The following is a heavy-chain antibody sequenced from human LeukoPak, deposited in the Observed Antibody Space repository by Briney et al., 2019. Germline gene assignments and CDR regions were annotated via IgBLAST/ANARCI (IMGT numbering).Heavy chain of an antibody. CDR1: GFPLDDYA. J-gene: IGHJ4*02. CDR2: ISGSGGST. Sequence: GGSLRLSCVASGFPLDDYAMHWVRQTPEKGLEWVSAISGSGGSTYYADSVKGRFTISRDNSKNTLYLQMNSLRAEDTAVYYCAKSISGSYLYYFDYWGQGTLVTVSS. CDR3: AKSISGSYLYYFDY. D-gene: IGHD3-10*01. V-gene: IGHV3-23*01.